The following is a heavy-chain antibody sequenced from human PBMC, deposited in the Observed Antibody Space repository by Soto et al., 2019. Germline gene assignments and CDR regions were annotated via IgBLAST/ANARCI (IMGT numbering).Heavy chain of an antibody. CDR2: IGAARDP. J-gene: IGHJ6*02. V-gene: IGHV3-13*05. CDR1: GFTFSNFD. Sequence: EVQLVESGGGLVQPGESLRLPCATSGFTFSNFDMHWVRQVPGKGLEWVSAIGAARDPYYLGSVKGRFTISRENAKNSVYLQMNDLRAGDSAVYYCARAYTGRLPRRADYYYAMDVWGQGTTVTVSS. D-gene: IGHD2-2*02. CDR3: ARAYTGRLPRRADYYYAMDV.